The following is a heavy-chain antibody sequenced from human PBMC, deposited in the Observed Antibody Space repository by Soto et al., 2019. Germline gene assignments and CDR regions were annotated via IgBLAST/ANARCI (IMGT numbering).Heavy chain of an antibody. CDR2: ISAYNGNT. CDR1: GYTFTSYG. Sequence: ASVKVSCKASGYTFTSYGISWVRQAPGQGLEWMGWISAYNGNTNYAQKLQGRVTMTTDTSTSTAYVGLRSLRSDDTAVYYCASTGHEDIAVAGTDDAFDIWGQGTMVTVSS. J-gene: IGHJ3*02. CDR3: ASTGHEDIAVAGTDDAFDI. D-gene: IGHD6-19*01. V-gene: IGHV1-18*01.